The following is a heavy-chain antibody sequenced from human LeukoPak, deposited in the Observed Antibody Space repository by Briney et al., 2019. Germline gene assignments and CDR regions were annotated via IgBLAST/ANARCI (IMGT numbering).Heavy chain of an antibody. CDR1: GFTFSTYW. Sequence: PGGSLTLSCAASGFTFSTYWMHWVRQAPAKGLVWVSRTNNDGSSTVYADSVKGRFTITRDNAKNPLYLQMNSLGAEDTVVYYCARDLFYDSSGYYASDSWGQGTLVTVSS. CDR3: ARDLFYDSSGYYASDS. D-gene: IGHD3-22*01. J-gene: IGHJ4*02. V-gene: IGHV3-74*01. CDR2: TNNDGSST.